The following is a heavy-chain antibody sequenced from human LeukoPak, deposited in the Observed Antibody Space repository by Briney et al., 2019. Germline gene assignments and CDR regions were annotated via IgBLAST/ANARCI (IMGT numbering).Heavy chain of an antibody. CDR1: GGSISSGGYS. D-gene: IGHD3-3*01. V-gene: IGHV4-61*08. Sequence: SETLSLTCAVSGGSISSGGYSWSWTRQPPGKGLEWIGYIYYSGNTNYNPSLKSRVTISVDTSKNQFSLKLSSVTAADTAVYYCARVARSGYYYFDYWGQGTLVTVSS. CDR3: ARVARSGYYYFDY. J-gene: IGHJ4*02. CDR2: IYYSGNT.